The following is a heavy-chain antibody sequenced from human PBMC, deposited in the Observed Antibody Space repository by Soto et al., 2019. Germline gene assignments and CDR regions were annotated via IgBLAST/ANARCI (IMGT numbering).Heavy chain of an antibody. CDR2: ISAYNGNT. J-gene: IGHJ4*02. CDR3: ASEALHSSGWYPFDY. Sequence: QVQLVQSGAEVKKPGASVKVSCKASGYTFTSYGISWVRQAPGQGPEWMGWISAYNGNTNYAQKLQGRVTMTTDTSPSTAYMELRSLRSDDTAVYYCASEALHSSGWYPFDYWGQGTLVTVSS. D-gene: IGHD6-19*01. V-gene: IGHV1-18*01. CDR1: GYTFTSYG.